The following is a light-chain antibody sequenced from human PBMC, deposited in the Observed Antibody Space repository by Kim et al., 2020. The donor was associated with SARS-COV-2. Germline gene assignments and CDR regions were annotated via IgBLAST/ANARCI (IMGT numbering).Light chain of an antibody. J-gene: IGKJ2*03. CDR2: DAS. CDR1: QGISSR. V-gene: IGKV1-12*01. Sequence: DIQMTQSPSSVSASVGDRVTVTCRTSQGISSRLAWYHQKPGQAPKLLIYDASSLQSGVPSRFSGTGSGTDFTLTITSLQPEDFATYYCQHSYTFPFSFGQGTKLELK. CDR3: QHSYTFPFS.